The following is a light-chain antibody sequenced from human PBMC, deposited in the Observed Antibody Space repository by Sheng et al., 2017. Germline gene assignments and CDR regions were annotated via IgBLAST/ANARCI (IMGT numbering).Light chain of an antibody. CDR2: DNN. V-gene: IGLV1-51*01. J-gene: IGLJ3*02. CDR3: GTWDGSLNVWV. Sequence: QSVLTQPPSVSAAPGQKVTIPCSGSSSNIGNNYVSWYQQLPGTAPKLLIYDNNMRPSGIPDRFSGSKSVTSATLDITGLQTGDEADYYCGTWDGSLNVWVFGGGTKLTVL. CDR1: SSNIGNNY.